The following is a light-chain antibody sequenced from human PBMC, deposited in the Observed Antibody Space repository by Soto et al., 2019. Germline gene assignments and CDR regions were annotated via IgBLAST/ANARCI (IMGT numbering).Light chain of an antibody. CDR2: NNN. CDR1: SSDVGGNNT. V-gene: IGLV1-44*01. CDR3: VAWDDSLNGYVV. Sequence: SVLTQPASLSGSPGQSITISCTGTSSDVGGNNTVSWYQQLPGTAPKLIIYNNNQRPSGVPNRFSGSKSGTSASLAISGLQSEDEADYYCVAWDDSLNGYVVFGGGTKVTVL. J-gene: IGLJ2*01.